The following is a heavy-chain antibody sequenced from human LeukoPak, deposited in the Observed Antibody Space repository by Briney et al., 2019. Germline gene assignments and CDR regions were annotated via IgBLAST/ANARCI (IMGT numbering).Heavy chain of an antibody. V-gene: IGHV4-39*01. D-gene: IGHD1-7*01. J-gene: IGHJ5*02. CDR2: IYYSGST. Sequence: PSETLSLTCTVSGGSISSSSYYWGWIRQPPGKGLEWIGSIYYSGSTYYNPSLKSRVTISVDTSKNQFSLKLSSVTAADTAVYYCARGITGTYNGFDPWGQGALVTVSS. CDR3: ARGITGTYNGFDP. CDR1: GGSISSSSYY.